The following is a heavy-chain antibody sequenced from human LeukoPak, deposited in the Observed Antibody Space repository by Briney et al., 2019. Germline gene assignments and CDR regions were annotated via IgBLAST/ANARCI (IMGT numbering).Heavy chain of an antibody. V-gene: IGHV3-9*01. Sequence: PGRSLRLSCAASGFTFDDCAMHWVRQAPGKGLEWVSGISWNSGSIDYADSVKGRFTISRDNAKNSLYLQMNSLRAEDTALYYCAKAYCSGGNCCPDYWGQGTLVTVSS. D-gene: IGHD2-15*01. CDR1: GFTFDDCA. J-gene: IGHJ4*02. CDR2: ISWNSGSI. CDR3: AKAYCSGGNCCPDY.